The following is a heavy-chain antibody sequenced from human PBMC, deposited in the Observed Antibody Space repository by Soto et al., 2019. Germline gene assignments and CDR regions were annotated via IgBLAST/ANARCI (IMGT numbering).Heavy chain of an antibody. J-gene: IGHJ4*02. V-gene: IGHV3-23*01. Sequence: EVQLLESGGGLVQPGGSLRLSCAASGFTFSSYAMSWVRQAPGKGLEWVSGIDGSGRNTYYADSVKGRFTISRDNSKNTLCVQRDSLRVEDTPLYYCAKDGGSVCSGGPCYFHPPHYWGQEPLVPVSS. CDR2: IDGSGRNT. CDR3: AKDGGSVCSGGPCYFHPPHY. CDR1: GFTFSSYA. D-gene: IGHD2-21*02.